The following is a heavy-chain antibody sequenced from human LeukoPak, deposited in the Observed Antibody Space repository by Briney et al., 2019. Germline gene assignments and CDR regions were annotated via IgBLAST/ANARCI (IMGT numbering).Heavy chain of an antibody. V-gene: IGHV4-59*01. D-gene: IGHD1-26*01. CDR2: IYYSGST. J-gene: IGHJ5*02. Sequence: SETLSLTCTVSGGSISSYYWSWIRQPPGKGLEWIGYIYYSGSTNYNPSLKSRVTISVGTSKNQFSLKLSSVTAADTAVYYCARKWELLFDPWGQGTLVTVSS. CDR3: ARKWELLFDP. CDR1: GGSISSYY.